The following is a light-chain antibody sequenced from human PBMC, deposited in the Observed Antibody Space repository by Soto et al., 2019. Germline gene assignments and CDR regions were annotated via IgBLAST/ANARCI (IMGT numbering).Light chain of an antibody. Sequence: QSVLTQPPSVSAAPGQKVTISCSGSSYNIGGNSVSWYQQLPGTAPKLLIYDDNKRPSGIPDRFSGSKSGTSATLGITGFQTGEEADYYCGSWDSSMSAYVFGDGNKVTVL. CDR2: DDN. CDR1: SYNIGGNS. J-gene: IGLJ1*01. V-gene: IGLV1-51*01. CDR3: GSWDSSMSAYV.